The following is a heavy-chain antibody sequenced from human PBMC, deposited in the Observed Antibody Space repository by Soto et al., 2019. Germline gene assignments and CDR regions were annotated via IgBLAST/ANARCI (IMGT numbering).Heavy chain of an antibody. CDR1: GFTFSSYS. D-gene: IGHD3-10*01. CDR2: ISSSSYI. Sequence: GGSLRLSCAASGFTFSSYSMNWVRQAPGKGLEWVSSISSSSYIYYADSVKGRFTISRDNAKNSLYLQMNSLRAEDTAVYYCARGDGSGSSDAFDIWGQGTMVTVSS. J-gene: IGHJ3*02. CDR3: ARGDGSGSSDAFDI. V-gene: IGHV3-21*01.